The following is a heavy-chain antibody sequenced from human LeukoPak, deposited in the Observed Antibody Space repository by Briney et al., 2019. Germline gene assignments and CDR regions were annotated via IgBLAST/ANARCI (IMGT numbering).Heavy chain of an antibody. CDR1: GGAVSIGSYY. V-gene: IGHV4-61*02. Sequence: TLSLTSTVSGGAVSIGSYYWSWIRQPAGKGLECIGRIYTSGSTNYNPSLKSRVTISVDTTKNQFPLKLNSVTAADTAVYYCARSAYYFDYWGQGTLVTVSS. CDR3: ARSAYYFDY. J-gene: IGHJ4*02. CDR2: IYTSGST.